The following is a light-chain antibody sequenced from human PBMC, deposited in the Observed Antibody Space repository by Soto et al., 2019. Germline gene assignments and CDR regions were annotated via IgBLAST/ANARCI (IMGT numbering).Light chain of an antibody. CDR3: QQYNNWPPWT. CDR2: GAS. Sequence: EIVMTQSPATLSVSPGERATLSCRASQSVSNNLAWYQQKAGPAPRLLIYGASTRATVIPARFSGSGSGTEFTLTISSLQSEDFAVYDCQQYNNWPPWTFGQGTNVVSK. CDR1: QSVSNN. V-gene: IGKV3-15*01. J-gene: IGKJ1*01.